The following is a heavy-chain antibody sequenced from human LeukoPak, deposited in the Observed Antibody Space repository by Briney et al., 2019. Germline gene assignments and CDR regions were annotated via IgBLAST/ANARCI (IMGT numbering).Heavy chain of an antibody. CDR2: IKQDGSEK. CDR1: GFTFSSYW. V-gene: IGHV3-7*01. Sequence: PGGSLRLSCAASGFTFSSYWMSWVRQAPGKGLEWVANIKQDGSEKYYVDSVKGRFTISRDNAKNSLYLQMNSLRAEDTAVYYCAREAYYYNSEIDYWGQGTLVTVSS. J-gene: IGHJ4*02. D-gene: IGHD3-10*01. CDR3: AREAYYYNSEIDY.